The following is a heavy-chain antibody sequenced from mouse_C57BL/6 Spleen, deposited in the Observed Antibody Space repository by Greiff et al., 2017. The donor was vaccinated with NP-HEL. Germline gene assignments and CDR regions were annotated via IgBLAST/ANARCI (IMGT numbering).Heavy chain of an antibody. CDR1: GYSITSGYY. CDR2: ISYDGSN. CDR3: ARCDGYYERYFDV. D-gene: IGHD2-3*01. J-gene: IGHJ1*03. V-gene: IGHV3-6*01. Sequence: EVKLEESGPGLVKPSQSLSLTCSVTGYSITSGYYWNWIRQFPGNKLEWMGYISYDGSNNYNPSLKNRISITRDTSKNQFFLKLNSVTTEDTATYYCARCDGYYERYFDVWGTGTTVTVSS.